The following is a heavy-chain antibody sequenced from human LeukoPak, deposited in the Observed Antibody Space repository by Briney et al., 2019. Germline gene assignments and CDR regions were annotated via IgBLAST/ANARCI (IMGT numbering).Heavy chain of an antibody. J-gene: IGHJ4*02. Sequence: GGSLRLSCAASGFTFSSYSMSWVRQAPGKGLEWVANIKQDGSEKYYVDSVKGRFTISRDNAKNSLYLQMNSLRAEDTAVYYCAKEPDDYSPRAFDYWGQGTLVTVSS. CDR3: AKEPDDYSPRAFDY. CDR1: GFTFSSYS. V-gene: IGHV3-7*03. D-gene: IGHD4-11*01. CDR2: IKQDGSEK.